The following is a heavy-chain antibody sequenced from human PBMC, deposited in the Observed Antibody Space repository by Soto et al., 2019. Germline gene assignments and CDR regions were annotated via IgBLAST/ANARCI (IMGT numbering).Heavy chain of an antibody. CDR1: GFTFSSYG. CDR3: ARDLRVAAAASDYYYYGMDV. V-gene: IGHV3-33*01. D-gene: IGHD6-13*01. J-gene: IGHJ6*02. CDR2: IWYDGSNK. Sequence: GGSLRLSCAASGFTFSSYGMHWVRQAPGKGLEWVAVIWYDGSNKYYADSVKGRFTISRDNSKNTLYLQMNSLRAEDTAVYYCARDLRVAAAASDYYYYGMDVWGQGTTVT.